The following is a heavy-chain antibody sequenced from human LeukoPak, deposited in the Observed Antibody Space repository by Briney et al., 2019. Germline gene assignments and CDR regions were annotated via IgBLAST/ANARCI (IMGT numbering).Heavy chain of an antibody. D-gene: IGHD4-23*01. V-gene: IGHV3-30-3*01. Sequence: GGSLTLSCAASGFTFSSYAMHWVRQAPGKGLEWVAVISYDGSNKYYADSVKGRFTISRDNSKNTLYLQTNSLRAEDTAVYYCARGRDGNSGWFDPWGQGTLVTVSS. CDR3: ARGRDGNSGWFDP. CDR2: ISYDGSNK. CDR1: GFTFSSYA. J-gene: IGHJ5*02.